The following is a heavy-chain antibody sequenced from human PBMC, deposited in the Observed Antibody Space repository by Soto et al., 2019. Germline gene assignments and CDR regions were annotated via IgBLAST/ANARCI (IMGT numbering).Heavy chain of an antibody. CDR2: ISGSGSST. CDR3: ATDSESTSSSPY. Sequence: PGGSLRLSCAASGFTFSSYAMSWVRQAPGKGLEWVSAISGSGSSTYYADSVKGRFTISRDNSKNTLYLQMNSLRAEDTAVYYCATDSESTSSSPYWGQGTLVTVSS. V-gene: IGHV3-23*01. J-gene: IGHJ4*02. D-gene: IGHD6-6*01. CDR1: GFTFSSYA.